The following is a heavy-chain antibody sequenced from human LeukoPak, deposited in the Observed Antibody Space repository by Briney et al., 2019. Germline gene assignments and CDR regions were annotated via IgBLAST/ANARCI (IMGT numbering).Heavy chain of an antibody. V-gene: IGHV4-30-2*01. J-gene: IGHJ3*02. CDR1: GGSISSGGYS. Sequence: SETLSLTCAVSGGSISSGGYSWSWIRQPPGQGLEWIGYIYHSGSTYYNPSLKSRVTISVDRSKNQFSLKLSSVTAADTAVYYCATQTRWDAFDIWGQGTMVTVSS. D-gene: IGHD2-15*01. CDR2: IYHSGST. CDR3: ATQTRWDAFDI.